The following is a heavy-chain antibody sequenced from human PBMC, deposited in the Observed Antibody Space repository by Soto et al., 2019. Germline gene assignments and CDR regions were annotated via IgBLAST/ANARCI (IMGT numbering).Heavy chain of an antibody. Sequence: ASVKVSCKASGYTFTSYYMHWVRQAPGQGLEWMGIINPSGGSTSYAQKFQGRVTISRDNSMDTVYLQMNSLRAEDTAVYYCAKDPRIAVTGPTSVRYYYYYMDVWGRGTTVTVSS. D-gene: IGHD6-13*01. J-gene: IGHJ6*03. V-gene: IGHV1-46*01. CDR1: GYTFTSYY. CDR2: INPSGGST. CDR3: AKDPRIAVTGPTSVRYYYYYMDV.